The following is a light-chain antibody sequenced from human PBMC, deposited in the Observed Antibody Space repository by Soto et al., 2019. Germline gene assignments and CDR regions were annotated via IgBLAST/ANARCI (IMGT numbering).Light chain of an antibody. CDR2: ALS. CDR3: SSHTSTCGRM. J-gene: IGLJ1*01. CDR1: RSGAGGYHV. Sequence: QTALAEPSAFAFTAGDLISISYTATRSGAGGYHVGAWYQQHTGKALKLTISALSNRTAGVSNRFSGSKSGNTATLTISGLQAEDEVDFYCSSHTSTCGRMFGKWTKVTVL. V-gene: IGLV2-14*01.